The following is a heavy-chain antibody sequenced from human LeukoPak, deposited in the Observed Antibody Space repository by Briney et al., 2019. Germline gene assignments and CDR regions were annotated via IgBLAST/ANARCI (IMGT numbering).Heavy chain of an antibody. CDR2: ISGSGGST. CDR3: AKDRSRGVIMFFDY. J-gene: IGHJ4*02. V-gene: IGHV3-23*01. Sequence: GGSLRLSCVVSGITLSNYGMSWVRQAPGKGLEWVSAISGSGGSTYYADSVKGRFTISRDNSKNTLYLQMNSLRAEDTAVYYCAKDRSRGVIMFFDYWGQGTLVTVSS. D-gene: IGHD3-10*01. CDR1: GITLSNYG.